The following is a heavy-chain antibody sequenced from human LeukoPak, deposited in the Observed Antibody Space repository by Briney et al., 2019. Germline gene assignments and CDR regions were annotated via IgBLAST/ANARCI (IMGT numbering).Heavy chain of an antibody. CDR2: IKADGSEK. J-gene: IGHJ4*02. CDR1: GFSFSGHW. D-gene: IGHD1-26*01. V-gene: IGHV3-7*05. Sequence: GGSLGLSCAASGFSFSGHWMNWVRQPPGKGLEWVANIKADGSEKYYVDSVKGRFTISRDDAKRTVDLQMDNLSAEDTAIYYCAYRNNFEYWGQGALVTVSS. CDR3: AYRNNFEY.